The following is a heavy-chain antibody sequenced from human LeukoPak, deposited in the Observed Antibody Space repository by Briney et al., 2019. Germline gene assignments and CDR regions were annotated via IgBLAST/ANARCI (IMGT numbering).Heavy chain of an antibody. CDR1: GFTFSSYD. Sequence: GGSLRLSCAASGFTFSSYDLQWVRRATGTGLRCVSSIAVSDNTASPGSVKGRFTISRDNAKNSLYLQMNSLRAEDTGVYYCARGEGSLVYWGQGTLVTVSS. V-gene: IGHV3-13*01. CDR2: IAVSDNT. D-gene: IGHD6-6*01. J-gene: IGHJ4*02. CDR3: ARGEGSLVY.